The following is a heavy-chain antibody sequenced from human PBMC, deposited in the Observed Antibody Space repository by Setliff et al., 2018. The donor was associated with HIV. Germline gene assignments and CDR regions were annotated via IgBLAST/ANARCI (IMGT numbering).Heavy chain of an antibody. V-gene: IGHV3-7*03. D-gene: IGHD2-8*01. CDR2: ISPEGNKK. CDR3: ARVLLRTNPLYGVASNWFDP. J-gene: IGHJ5*02. Sequence: GESLKISCAASGFTFSDFWMYWVRQAPGKGLEWVANISPEGNKKYYVGSVKGRFTSSRDNAKSSLFLQMSGLRLEDTAVYYCARVLLRTNPLYGVASNWFDPWGQGTLVTVSS. CDR1: GFTFSDFW.